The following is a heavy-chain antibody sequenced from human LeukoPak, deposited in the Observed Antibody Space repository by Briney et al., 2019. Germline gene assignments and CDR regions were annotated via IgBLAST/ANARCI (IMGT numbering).Heavy chain of an antibody. Sequence: SETLSLTCTVSGASITTYYWTWIRQRAGKGLEWIGRISTSGSSHYNPSLKSRVTMSIDTPKNQISLKLSSVTAADTAVYYCARDRAVVNAIGGVFDMFGQGTMVTVSS. CDR1: GASITTYY. V-gene: IGHV4-4*07. D-gene: IGHD2-21*01. CDR2: ISTSGSS. J-gene: IGHJ3*02. CDR3: ARDRAVVNAIGGVFDM.